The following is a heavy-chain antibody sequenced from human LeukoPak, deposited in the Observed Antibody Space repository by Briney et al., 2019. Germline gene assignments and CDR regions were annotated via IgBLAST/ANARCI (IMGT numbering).Heavy chain of an antibody. Sequence: GGSLRLSCAASGLTFSNFAMTWVRQTPGKGLEWVSALSASGGGTFHVPSVKGRFTISRDNSKNTVSLQMNSLRAEDTALYYCATVLHTSMTTWAAFDTWGQGTMVTVSS. D-gene: IGHD5-18*01. V-gene: IGHV3-23*01. CDR3: ATVLHTSMTTWAAFDT. CDR1: GLTFSNFA. CDR2: LSASGGGT. J-gene: IGHJ3*02.